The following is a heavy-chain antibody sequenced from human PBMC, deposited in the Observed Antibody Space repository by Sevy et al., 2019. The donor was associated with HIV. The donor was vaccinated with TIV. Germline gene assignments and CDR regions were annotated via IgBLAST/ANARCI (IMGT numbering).Heavy chain of an antibody. CDR2: IRSKGNCFAT. V-gene: IGHV3-73*01. D-gene: IGHD1-26*01. Sequence: GGSLRLSCAASGFALRGSAIHWVRQASGKGLEWIGRIRSKGNCFATDYVPSVKGRFTISRDDSKKTAYLQMSSLKIDDTAVYYCAGQVGDTVMAIFDYWGQGTLVTVSS. J-gene: IGHJ4*02. CDR3: AGQVGDTVMAIFDY. CDR1: GFALRGSA.